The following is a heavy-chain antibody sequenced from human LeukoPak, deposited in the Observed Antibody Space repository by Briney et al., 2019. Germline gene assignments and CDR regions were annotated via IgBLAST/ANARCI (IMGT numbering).Heavy chain of an antibody. D-gene: IGHD2-2*01. CDR2: INPNSGGT. J-gene: IGHJ4*02. CDR3: ARESADSCSSTSCYIDY. Sequence: ASVKVSCKASGYTFTGYYMHWVRQAPGQGLEWMGWINPNSGGTNYAQKFQGRVTMTRDTSISTAYMELSRLRSDDTAVYHCARESADSCSSTSCYIDYWGQGTLVTVSS. V-gene: IGHV1-2*02. CDR1: GYTFTGYY.